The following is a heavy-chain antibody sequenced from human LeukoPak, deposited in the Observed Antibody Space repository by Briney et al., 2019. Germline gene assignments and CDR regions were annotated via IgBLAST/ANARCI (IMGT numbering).Heavy chain of an antibody. CDR2: IHYSGST. CDR1: GVSISSSSYH. Sequence: NSGGSLRLSCTVSGVSISSSSYHWDWIRQPPGKGLEWIGGIHYSGSTHYNPSLKSRVTVSVDTPKNQVSLKLSSVTAADTAVYYCARTCNGDSCYPAGAEHWGQGTLVTVSS. J-gene: IGHJ1*01. D-gene: IGHD2-15*01. V-gene: IGHV4-39*01. CDR3: ARTCNGDSCYPAGAEH.